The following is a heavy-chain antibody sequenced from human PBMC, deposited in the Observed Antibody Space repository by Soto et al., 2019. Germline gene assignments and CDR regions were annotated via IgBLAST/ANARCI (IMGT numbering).Heavy chain of an antibody. CDR2: VSGRAADK. Sequence: LRLSCASSSFTFSSYSMNWFRQAPGKGLEWVSGVSGRAADKFYADPVKGRFTSSRDNSINFLFLQMNDLRAEDTAVYFCAVTRRYDNFDYHRDCFNFWGQGTMVTVSS. V-gene: IGHV3-23*01. CDR3: AVTRRYDNFDYHRDCFNF. J-gene: IGHJ3*01. CDR1: SFTFSSYS. D-gene: IGHD3-22*01.